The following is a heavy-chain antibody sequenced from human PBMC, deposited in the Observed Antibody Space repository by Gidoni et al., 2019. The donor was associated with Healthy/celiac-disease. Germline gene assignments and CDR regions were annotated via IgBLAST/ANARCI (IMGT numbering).Heavy chain of an antibody. V-gene: IGHV3-43D*04. CDR3: AKDRSRYDSSGYYYGVFDY. J-gene: IGHJ4*02. Sequence: EVQLVESGGVVVQPGGSRGLSCAAPGFTLVVYAVHWVRQAPGKGLEWVSLISWDGGSTYYADSVKGRFTISRDNSKNSLYLQMNSLRAEDTALYYCAKDRSRYDSSGYYYGVFDYWGQGTLVTVSS. CDR1: GFTLVVYA. CDR2: ISWDGGST. D-gene: IGHD3-22*01.